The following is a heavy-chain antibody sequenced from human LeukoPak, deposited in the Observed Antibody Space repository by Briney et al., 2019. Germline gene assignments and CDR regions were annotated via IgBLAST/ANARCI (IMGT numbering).Heavy chain of an antibody. J-gene: IGHJ5*02. CDR3: ARGSSLGFDP. CDR1: GFTFSSYD. CDR2: IGTAGDT. V-gene: IGHV3-13*04. Sequence: GGSLRLSCAASGFTFSSYDMHWVRQGTGKGLEWVSAIGTAGDTYYPGSVKGRFTTSRENAKNSLYLQMNSLRAGDTAVYYCARGSSLGFDPWGQGTLVTVCS.